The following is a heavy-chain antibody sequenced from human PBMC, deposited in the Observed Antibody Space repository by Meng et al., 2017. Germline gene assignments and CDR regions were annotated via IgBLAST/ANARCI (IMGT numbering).Heavy chain of an antibody. CDR1: GFTFGVSA. V-gene: IGHV3-73*01. CDR2: IRSKDKSYAT. CDR3: ASTTPEDYYGSGSYYFHPDY. J-gene: IGHJ4*02. D-gene: IGHD3-10*01. Sequence: GGSLRLSCAASGFTFGVSAMHWVRQASGKGLEWVARIRSKDKSYATAYAASVKGRFTSSRDNAKNSLYLQMNSLRDEDTALYYCASTTPEDYYGSGSYYFHPDYWGQGTLVTVSS.